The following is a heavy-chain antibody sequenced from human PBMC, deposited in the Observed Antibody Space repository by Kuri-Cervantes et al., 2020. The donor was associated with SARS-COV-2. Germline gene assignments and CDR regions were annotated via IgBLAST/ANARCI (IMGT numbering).Heavy chain of an antibody. Sequence: GGSLRLSCAASGFSLSRYTMNWVRQAPGKALEWVSSISGSGSYIYYADSVKGRFTISKDNSKNTLYPQMNSLRAEDTAVYYCAKGEEGPYGYWGQGTLVTVSS. CDR2: ISGSGSYI. D-gene: IGHD3-16*01. J-gene: IGHJ4*02. CDR1: GFSLSRYT. V-gene: IGHV3-21*04. CDR3: AKGEEGPYGY.